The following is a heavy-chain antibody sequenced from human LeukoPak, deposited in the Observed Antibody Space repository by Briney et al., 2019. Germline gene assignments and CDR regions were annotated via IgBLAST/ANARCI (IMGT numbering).Heavy chain of an antibody. CDR3: AGLELGNIPVDY. CDR1: GFTFSSYS. Sequence: GGSLRLSCAASGFTFSSYSMNWVRQAPGKGLEWVSSISSSSSYIYYADSVKGRFTISRDNAKNSLYLQMNSLRAEDTAVYYCAGLELGNIPVDYWGQGTLVTVSS. CDR2: ISSSSSYI. V-gene: IGHV3-21*01. J-gene: IGHJ4*02. D-gene: IGHD7-27*01.